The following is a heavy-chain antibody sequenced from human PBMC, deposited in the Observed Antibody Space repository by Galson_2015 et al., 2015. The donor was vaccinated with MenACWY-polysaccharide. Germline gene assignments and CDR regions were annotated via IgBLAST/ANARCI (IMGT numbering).Heavy chain of an antibody. V-gene: IGHV1-8*01. CDR1: GYTFTSYD. CDR2: MNPNNGNT. J-gene: IGHJ4*02. D-gene: IGHD2/OR15-2a*01. CDR3: ARGMGSTSRPNY. Sequence: SVKVSCKASGYTFTSYDINWVRQATGQGLEWMGRMNPNNGNTGYAQKFQGRLTMTRNTSMSTAYMELSSLRPDDTAVYYCARGMGSTSRPNYWGQGTLVIVSS.